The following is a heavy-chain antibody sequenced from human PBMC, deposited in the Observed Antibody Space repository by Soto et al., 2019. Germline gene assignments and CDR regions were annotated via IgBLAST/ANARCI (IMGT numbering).Heavy chain of an antibody. CDR3: AHSRSYYDFWSGYRDWFDP. CDR2: IYWDDDK. CDR1: GFSLSTSGVG. V-gene: IGHV2-5*02. D-gene: IGHD3-3*01. J-gene: IGHJ5*02. Sequence: QITLKESGPTLVKPTQTLTLTCTFSGFSLSTSGVGVGWIRQPPGKALEWLALIYWDDDKRYSPSLKSRLTITKVTSKNQVVLTMTNMDPVDTATYYCAHSRSYYDFWSGYRDWFDPWGQGTLVTVSS.